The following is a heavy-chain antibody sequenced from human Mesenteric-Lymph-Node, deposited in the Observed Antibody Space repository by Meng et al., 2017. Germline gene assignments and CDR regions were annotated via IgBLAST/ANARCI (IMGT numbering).Heavy chain of an antibody. CDR1: GYSFTSYW. CDR3: ARRGVTNFDY. V-gene: IGHV5-51*01. D-gene: IGHD4-17*01. J-gene: IGHJ4*02. CDR2: IFPGDSDT. Sequence: KVSCKGSGYSFTSYWIAWVRQMPGKGLEWRGIIFPGDSDTRYSPSFQGQVTISADKSISTAYLQWSSLKASDTGIYYCARRGVTNFDYWGQGTLVTVSS.